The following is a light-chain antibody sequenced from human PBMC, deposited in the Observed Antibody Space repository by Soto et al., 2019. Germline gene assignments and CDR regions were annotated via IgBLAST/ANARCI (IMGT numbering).Light chain of an antibody. CDR2: LNSDGSH. CDR3: QTWGTGSHVV. J-gene: IGLJ2*01. Sequence: QSVLTQSPSASASLGASVKLTCTLRSGHSSYAIAWHQQQPEKGPRYLMKLNSDGSHSKGDGIPDRFSGSSSGAERYLTISSLQSEDEADYYCQTWGTGSHVVFGGGTKLTVL. CDR1: SGHSSYA. V-gene: IGLV4-69*01.